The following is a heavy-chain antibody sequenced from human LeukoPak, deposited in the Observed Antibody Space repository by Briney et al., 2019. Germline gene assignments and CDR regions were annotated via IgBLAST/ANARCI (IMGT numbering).Heavy chain of an antibody. V-gene: IGHV1-2*02. CDR1: GYTFTCYY. J-gene: IGHJ4*02. Sequence: ASVKVSCKASGYTFTCYYMHWVRQAPGQGLEWMGWINPNSGGTNYAQKFQGRVTMTRDTSISTAYMELSRLRSDDTAVYYCAREPNFYYYDSSGSFDYWGQGTLVTVSS. CDR3: AREPNFYYYDSSGSFDY. D-gene: IGHD3-22*01. CDR2: INPNSGGT.